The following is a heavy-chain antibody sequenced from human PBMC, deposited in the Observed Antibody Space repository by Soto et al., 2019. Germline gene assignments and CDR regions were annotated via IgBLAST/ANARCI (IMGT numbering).Heavy chain of an antibody. CDR2: IFYSGNT. Sequence: SETLYLTCTVSGDSIGGSNFYWGWLRQPPGKGLEWIGSIFYSGNTYYNPSLKSRVIMSVDTSKNQLSLRLNSVTAADTAVYYCARTGRIAIFGVVTEFDPWGPGTLVTVSS. CDR1: GDSIGGSNFY. CDR3: ARTGRIAIFGVVTEFDP. V-gene: IGHV4-39*01. J-gene: IGHJ5*02. D-gene: IGHD3-3*01.